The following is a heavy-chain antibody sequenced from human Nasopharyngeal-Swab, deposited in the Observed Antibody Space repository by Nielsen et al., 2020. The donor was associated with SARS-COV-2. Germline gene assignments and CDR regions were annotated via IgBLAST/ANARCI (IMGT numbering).Heavy chain of an antibody. D-gene: IGHD3-22*01. J-gene: IGHJ4*02. V-gene: IGHV3-48*03. CDR2: IGSSGSSR. Sequence: VRQAPGKGLEWVSRIGSSGSSRDYADSVKGRFTISRDNAKNSLYLQMNSLRGEDTAVYYFARDPPYSYDQDYWGQGTLVTVSS. CDR3: ARDPPYSYDQDY.